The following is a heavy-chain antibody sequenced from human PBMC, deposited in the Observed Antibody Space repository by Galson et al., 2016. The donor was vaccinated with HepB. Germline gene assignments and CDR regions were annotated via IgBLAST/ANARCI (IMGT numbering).Heavy chain of an antibody. Sequence: SLRLSCAGSGFVFSSYGMHWVRQAPGKGLEWMATIWYDGSKKYYGDSVKGRFIISRDNPKNTLYLHMNSLRVEDTAVYFCARDWGFWSDNHYGMDIWGQGTTVIVSS. CDR1: GFVFSSYG. CDR3: ARDWGFWSDNHYGMDI. D-gene: IGHD3-3*01. CDR2: IWYDGSKK. V-gene: IGHV3-33*01. J-gene: IGHJ6*02.